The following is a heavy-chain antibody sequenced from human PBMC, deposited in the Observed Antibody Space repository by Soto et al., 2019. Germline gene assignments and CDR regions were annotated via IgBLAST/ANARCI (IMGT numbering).Heavy chain of an antibody. CDR3: TTDIMIGISSPRFHH. Sequence: PGGSLRLSCAASGFTFTNAWMSWVRQAPGKGLEWVGRVKSKADGGARDYAAPVKGRFTISGDESKNTLYLQMNNLKTEDTAVYFCTTDIMIGISSPRFHHWGQGTLVTVSS. D-gene: IGHD3-16*01. CDR1: GFTFTNAW. J-gene: IGHJ1*01. V-gene: IGHV3-15*01. CDR2: VKSKADGGAR.